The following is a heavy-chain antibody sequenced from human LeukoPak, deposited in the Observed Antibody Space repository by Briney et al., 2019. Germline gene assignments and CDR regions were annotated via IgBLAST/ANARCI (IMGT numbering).Heavy chain of an antibody. J-gene: IGHJ4*02. D-gene: IGHD3-10*01. Sequence: GGSLRLSCAASGFTFSSYAMNWVRQAPGEGLGWVASVSGSGVSTYYADSVKGRFTISRDNSRNTLYLQMNSLRAEDTAAYYCTKDHGSYGSGSLLFDYWGQGPLVTVSS. CDR1: GFTFSSYA. CDR3: TKDHGSYGSGSLLFDY. V-gene: IGHV3-23*01. CDR2: VSGSGVST.